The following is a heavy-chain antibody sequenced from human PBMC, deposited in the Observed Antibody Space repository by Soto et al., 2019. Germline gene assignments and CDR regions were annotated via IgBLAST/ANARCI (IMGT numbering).Heavy chain of an antibody. CDR3: TGRQLALYYYYGMDV. CDR2: IRSKANSYAT. J-gene: IGHJ6*02. CDR1: GFTFSGSA. V-gene: IGHV3-73*01. D-gene: IGHD6-6*01. Sequence: GGSLRLSCAASGFTFSGSAMHWVRQASGKGLEWVGRIRSKANSYATAYAASVRGRFTISRDDSKNTAYLQMNSLKTEDTAVYYCTGRQLALYYYYGMDVWGQGTKVTVSS.